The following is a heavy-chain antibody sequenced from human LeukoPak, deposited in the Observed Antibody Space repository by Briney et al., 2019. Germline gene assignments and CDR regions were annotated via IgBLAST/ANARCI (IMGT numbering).Heavy chain of an antibody. CDR1: GFTFSTYF. J-gene: IGHJ4*02. D-gene: IGHD4-17*01. CDR3: ARKHYGPDY. Sequence: GGSLRLSCAAYGFTFSTYFMHCVRQAPGKGLVWVSRINGDGKSTTYADSVMGRFTISRDNAKNTLYLQMNSLRAEDTAVYYSARKHYGPDYWGQGTLVTVSS. V-gene: IGHV3-74*01. CDR2: INGDGKST.